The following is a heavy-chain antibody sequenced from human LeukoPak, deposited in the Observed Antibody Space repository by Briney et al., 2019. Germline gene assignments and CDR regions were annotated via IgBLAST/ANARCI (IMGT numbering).Heavy chain of an antibody. CDR2: IYYSGST. D-gene: IGHD3-3*01. Sequence: PSETLPLTCTVSGGSISSYYWSWIRQPPGKGLEWIGYIYYSGSTNYNPSLKSRVTISVDTSKNQFSLKLSSVTAADTAVYYCARVIRSPESRWFDPWGQGTLVTVSS. CDR3: ARVIRSPESRWFDP. J-gene: IGHJ5*02. V-gene: IGHV4-59*12. CDR1: GGSISSYY.